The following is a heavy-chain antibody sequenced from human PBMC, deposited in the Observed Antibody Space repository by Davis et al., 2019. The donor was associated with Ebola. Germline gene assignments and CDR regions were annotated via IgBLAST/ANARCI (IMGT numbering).Heavy chain of an antibody. CDR1: GGSFSGYY. CDR2: INHSGST. J-gene: IGHJ6*02. V-gene: IGHV4-34*01. CDR3: ARDYYDSSGYYLGYYYGMDV. Sequence: MPSETLSLTCAVYGGSFSGYYWSWIRQPPGKGLEWIGEINHSGSTNYNPSLKSRVTISVDTSKNQFSLKLSSVTAADTAVYYCARDYYDSSGYYLGYYYGMDVWGQGTTVTVSS. D-gene: IGHD3-22*01.